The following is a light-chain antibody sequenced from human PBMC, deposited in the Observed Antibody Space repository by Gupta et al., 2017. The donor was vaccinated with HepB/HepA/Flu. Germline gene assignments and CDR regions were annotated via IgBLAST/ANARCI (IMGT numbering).Light chain of an antibody. J-gene: IGLJ2*01. CDR2: DNF. CDR1: SSNIGAGSD. Sequence: HSVLTQPPSVSGAPRQRVPISCPGSSSNIGAGSDVYWYQQPPGTAPKPLIYDNFSRPSGVPDRFSGSKSGTSASLAIAGLQAEDEADYYCQSYDTSLNGFLFGGGTKLTVL. CDR3: QSYDTSLNGFL. V-gene: IGLV1-40*01.